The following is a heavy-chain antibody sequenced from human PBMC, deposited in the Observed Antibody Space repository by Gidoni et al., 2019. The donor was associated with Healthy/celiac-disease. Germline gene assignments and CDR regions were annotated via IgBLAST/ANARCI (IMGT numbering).Heavy chain of an antibody. CDR1: GFHFSSYA. Sequence: QVQLVESGGGVVQPGRSLRLSCAASGFHFSSYAMHWVRQAPGKGLEWVAVISYDGSNKYYADSVKGRFTISRDNSKNTLYLQMNSLRAEDTAVYYCARNSRYDILTGQGISFDYWGQGTLVTVSS. D-gene: IGHD3-9*01. J-gene: IGHJ4*02. CDR2: ISYDGSNK. CDR3: ARNSRYDILTGQGISFDY. V-gene: IGHV3-30-3*01.